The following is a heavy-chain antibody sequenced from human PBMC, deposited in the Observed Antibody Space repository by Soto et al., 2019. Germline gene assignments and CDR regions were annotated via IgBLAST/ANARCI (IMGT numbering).Heavy chain of an antibody. D-gene: IGHD3-22*01. V-gene: IGHV1-18*01. CDR2: TSAYNGNT. CDR3: ARPSGSDGDYAWSLLY. CDR1: GYTFSGYA. Sequence: QVQLLQSGAEGKKPGASVKVSCKASGYTFSGYAISWVRQAPGQGIEWMGWTSAYNGNTNTVQKFQGRVTMTTDTSTSTVYMDLRGVGSDDTAVYYCARPSGSDGDYAWSLLYGG. J-gene: IGHJ6*01.